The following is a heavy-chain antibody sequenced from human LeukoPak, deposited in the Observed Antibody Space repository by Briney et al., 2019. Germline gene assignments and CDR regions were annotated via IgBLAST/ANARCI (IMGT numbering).Heavy chain of an antibody. V-gene: IGHV4-59*01. CDR1: GGSISSYY. Sequence: NPSETLSLTCTVSGGSISSYYWSWIRQPPGKGLEWIGYIYYSGSTNYNPSLKSRVTISVDTSKNQFSPKLSSVTAADTAVYYCARVRSSSWYTPYYYYYYGMDVWGQGTTVTVSS. CDR2: IYYSGST. CDR3: ARVRSSSWYTPYYYYYYGMDV. D-gene: IGHD6-13*01. J-gene: IGHJ6*02.